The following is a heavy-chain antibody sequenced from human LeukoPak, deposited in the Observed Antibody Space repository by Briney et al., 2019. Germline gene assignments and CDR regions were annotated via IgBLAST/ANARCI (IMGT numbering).Heavy chain of an antibody. V-gene: IGHV4-59*01. J-gene: IGHJ4*02. D-gene: IGHD6-6*01. CDR3: ALAARRSASFDY. Sequence: SETLSLTCTVSGGSISTYFCTWIRQPPGKGLEWIGYVSNSGSTNYNPSLKSRVTISVNTSKNQFSLKLNSLTPADTAVYYCALAARRSASFDYWGQGTLVTVSS. CDR1: GGSISTYF. CDR2: VSNSGST.